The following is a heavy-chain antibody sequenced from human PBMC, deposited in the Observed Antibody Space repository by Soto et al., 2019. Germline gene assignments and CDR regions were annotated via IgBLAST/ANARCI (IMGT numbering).Heavy chain of an antibody. V-gene: IGHV3-49*04. Sequence: GGSLRLSCTTSGFTFGDYALSWVRQAPGKGLEWVGFIRRNAYGGTTDYAASVKGRFTISRDDSKSIAYLQMNSLRTEDTALYYCTRASSLDFDSWGQGTTVTVSS. CDR3: TRASSLDFDS. J-gene: IGHJ4*02. D-gene: IGHD3-16*01. CDR2: IRRNAYGGTT. CDR1: GFTFGDYA.